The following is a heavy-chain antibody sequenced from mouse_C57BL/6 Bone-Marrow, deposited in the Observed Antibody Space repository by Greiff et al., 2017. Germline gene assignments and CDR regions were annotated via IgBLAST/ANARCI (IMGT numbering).Heavy chain of an antibody. Sequence: VQLQQSGAELARPGASVKMSCKASGYTFTSYTMHWVKQRPGQGLEWIGYINPSSGYTKYNQKFKDKATLTADKSSSTAYMQLSSLTSEDSAVYYCARNYGSRCAMDYWGQGTSVTVSS. CDR2: INPSSGYT. CDR1: GYTFTSYT. V-gene: IGHV1-4*01. CDR3: ARNYGSRCAMDY. D-gene: IGHD1-1*01. J-gene: IGHJ4*01.